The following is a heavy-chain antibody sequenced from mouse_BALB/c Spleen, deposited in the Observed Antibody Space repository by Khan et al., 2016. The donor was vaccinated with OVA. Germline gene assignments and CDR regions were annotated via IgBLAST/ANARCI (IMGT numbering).Heavy chain of an antibody. CDR3: ARDRSDY. V-gene: IGHV1-7*01. Sequence: QVQLKQSGAELAKPGASVKMSCKASGYTFSTYWTHWVKQRPGQGLEWIGYINPSSGYTYYNQTFNDKATLNTDKSSSTANMQLRRRASEDSAVYYCARDRSDYWGQGTTLTVSS. CDR2: INPSSGYT. J-gene: IGHJ2*01. CDR1: GYTFSTYW.